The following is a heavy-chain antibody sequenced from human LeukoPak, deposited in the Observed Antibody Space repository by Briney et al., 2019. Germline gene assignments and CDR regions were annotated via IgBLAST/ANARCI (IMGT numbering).Heavy chain of an antibody. CDR3: ARVGSSGSFDY. CDR1: GYIFSGYH. J-gene: IGHJ4*02. D-gene: IGHD6-19*01. V-gene: IGHV1-2*02. Sequence: ASVKVSCKASGYIFSGYHIHWVRQAPGQGLEWMGWINPNTGGTNFAPKFHGRVSMTTDTSTSTAYMELRSLRSDDTAVYYCARVGSSGSFDYWGQGTLVTVSS. CDR2: INPNTGGT.